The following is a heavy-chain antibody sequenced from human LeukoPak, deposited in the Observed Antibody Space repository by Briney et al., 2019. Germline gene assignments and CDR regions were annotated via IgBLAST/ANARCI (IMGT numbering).Heavy chain of an antibody. CDR1: GFTFSSYW. Sequence: GGSLRLSCAASGFTFSSYWMSWVRQAPGKGLEWVANIKQDGSEKYYVDSVKGRFTISRDNAKNSLYLQMNSLRAEDTAVYYCARGDQDLWLGELPFDYWGQGTLVTVSS. CDR3: ARGDQDLWLGELPFDY. V-gene: IGHV3-7*01. D-gene: IGHD3-10*01. J-gene: IGHJ4*02. CDR2: IKQDGSEK.